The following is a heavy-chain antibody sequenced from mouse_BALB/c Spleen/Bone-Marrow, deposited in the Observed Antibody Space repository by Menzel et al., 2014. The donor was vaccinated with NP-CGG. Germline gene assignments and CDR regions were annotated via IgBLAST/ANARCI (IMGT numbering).Heavy chain of an antibody. Sequence: EVQLQQSGGGLVQPGGSMKLSCVASGFTFSNYWMNWVRQSPEKGLEWVAEIRLKSHNYATHYAESVKGRFTISRDDSESSVYLQMNNLIAEDTGIYYCTRRGNYGYALDYWGQGTSVTVSS. D-gene: IGHD2-1*01. CDR2: IRLKSHNYAT. CDR1: GFTFSNYW. J-gene: IGHJ4*01. CDR3: TRRGNYGYALDY. V-gene: IGHV6-6*02.